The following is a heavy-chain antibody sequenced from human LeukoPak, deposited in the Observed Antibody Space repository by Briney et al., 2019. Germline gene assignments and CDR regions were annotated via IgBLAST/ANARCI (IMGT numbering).Heavy chain of an antibody. D-gene: IGHD6-19*01. CDR3: ARDLAVAGTEAFDY. CDR1: GGTFSSYA. CDR2: IIPIFGTA. V-gene: IGHV1-69*05. Sequence: SVKVSCKASGGTFSSYAISWVRQAPGQGLEWMGRIIPIFGTANYAQKFQGRVTITTDESTSTAYMELSSLRSEDTAVYYCARDLAVAGTEAFDYWGQGTLITVSS. J-gene: IGHJ4*02.